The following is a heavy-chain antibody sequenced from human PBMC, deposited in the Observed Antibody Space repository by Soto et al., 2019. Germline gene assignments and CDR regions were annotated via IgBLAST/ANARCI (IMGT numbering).Heavy chain of an antibody. J-gene: IGHJ4*02. CDR3: AREVTGYSRN. V-gene: IGHV1-8*01. CDR2: MNPNSGNT. D-gene: IGHD6-13*01. CDR1: GYTFTSYD. Sequence: QVQLVQSGAEVKKPGASVKVSCKASGYTFTSYDINWVRQATGQGLEWMGWMNPNSGNTGYAQKFQGRVTMTRNTSLSKGFLELSRPGTEDTAVYYCAREVTGYSRNWGQGTLVTVSS.